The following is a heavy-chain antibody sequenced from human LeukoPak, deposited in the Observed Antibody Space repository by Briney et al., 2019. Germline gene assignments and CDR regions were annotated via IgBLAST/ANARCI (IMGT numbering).Heavy chain of an antibody. J-gene: IGHJ4*02. CDR3: ARGVTYYYDSSSLDYFDY. V-gene: IGHV1-18*01. CDR1: GYTFTSYG. Sequence: ASVKVSCKASGYTFTSYGISWVRQAPGQGLEWMGWISAYNGNTNYAQKLQGRVTMTTDTSTSTAYMELRSLRSDDTAVCYCARGVTYYYDSSSLDYFDYWGQGTLVTVSS. CDR2: ISAYNGNT. D-gene: IGHD3-22*01.